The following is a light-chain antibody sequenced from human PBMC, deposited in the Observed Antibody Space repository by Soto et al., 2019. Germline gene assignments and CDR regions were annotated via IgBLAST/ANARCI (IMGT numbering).Light chain of an antibody. CDR2: KAS. CDR3: QHYNSYSEA. Sequence: DIQMTQSPSSLSASVGDRVTITCRASQTISSWLAWYQRKPGKAPKLLIYKASTLKSGVPSRLSGSGSGTEFTLTISSLQPDDFATYYCQHYNSYSEAFGQGTKVDIK. V-gene: IGKV1-5*03. CDR1: QTISSW. J-gene: IGKJ1*01.